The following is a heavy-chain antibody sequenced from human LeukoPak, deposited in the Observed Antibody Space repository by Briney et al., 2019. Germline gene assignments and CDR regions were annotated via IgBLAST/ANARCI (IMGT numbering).Heavy chain of an antibody. CDR2: IYYSGST. CDR1: GGSISSSSYY. D-gene: IGHD6-19*01. CDR3: ARRNAVAGTLD. V-gene: IGHV4-39*01. J-gene: IGHJ4*02. Sequence: KPSETLSLTCTVSGGSISSSSYYWGWIRQPPGKGLEWIGSIYYSGSTYYNPSLKSRVTISVDTSKNQFSLKLSSVTAADTAVYYCARRNAVAGTLDWGQGTLVSDSS.